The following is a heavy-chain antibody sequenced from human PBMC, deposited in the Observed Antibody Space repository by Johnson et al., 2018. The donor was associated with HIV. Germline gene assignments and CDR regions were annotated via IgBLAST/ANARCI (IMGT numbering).Heavy chain of an antibody. D-gene: IGHD3-22*01. J-gene: IGHJ3*02. Sequence: QVQLVESGGGLVKPGGSLRLSCAASGFTVSSNYMSWVRQAPGKGLEWVSYISSSGTTVYNADSVKGRFSISRDNAKQSLYLQMNSLRAEDTAVYYCSRERGYWDAFDIWDQGTMVTVSS. V-gene: IGHV3-11*04. CDR1: GFTVSSNY. CDR3: SRERGYWDAFDI. CDR2: ISSSGTTV.